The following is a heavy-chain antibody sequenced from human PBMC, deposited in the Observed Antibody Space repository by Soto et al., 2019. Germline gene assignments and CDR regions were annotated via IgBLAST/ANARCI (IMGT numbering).Heavy chain of an antibody. CDR2: ISGSGGST. D-gene: IGHD3-3*01. V-gene: IGHV3-23*01. CDR3: ARETPSVTLFGVEYDY. J-gene: IGHJ4*02. CDR1: GFTFSGYA. Sequence: EVQLLESGGGLVQPGGSLRLSCAASGFTFSGYAMSWVRQAPGKGLEWVSVISGSGGSTYYADSVKGRVTISRDNSTLYLRMDSLRAEDTAVYYCARETPSVTLFGVEYDYWGQGTPVIVSS.